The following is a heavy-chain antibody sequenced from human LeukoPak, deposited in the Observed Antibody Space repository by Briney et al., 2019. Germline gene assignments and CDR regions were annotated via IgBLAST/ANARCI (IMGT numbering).Heavy chain of an antibody. J-gene: IGHJ6*03. Sequence: SVKVSCKASGGTFSSYTISWVRQAPGQGLEWMGRIIPILGIANYAQKFQGRVTITADKSTRTAYMELSSLRSEDTAVYYCARSGSPKNYYYYYMDVWGKGTTVTVSS. CDR2: IIPILGIA. V-gene: IGHV1-69*02. CDR1: GGTFSSYT. D-gene: IGHD1-26*01. CDR3: ARSGSPKNYYYYYMDV.